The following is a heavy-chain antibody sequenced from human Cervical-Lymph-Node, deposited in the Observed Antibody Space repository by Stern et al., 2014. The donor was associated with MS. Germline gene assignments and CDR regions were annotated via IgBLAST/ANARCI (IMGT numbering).Heavy chain of an antibody. V-gene: IGHV1-46*01. J-gene: IGHJ4*02. CDR3: AREHTAMGFGY. CDR1: GYTFTSYY. D-gene: IGHD5-18*01. Sequence: VQLVQSGAEVKKPGASVKVSCKASGYTFTSYYIHWVRQAPGQGLELMGIINPSGGSKSYAQKFQGRVTLTRDTSTSTVYMELNSLRSEDTAVYYCAREHTAMGFGYWGQGTLVTVSS. CDR2: INPSGGSK.